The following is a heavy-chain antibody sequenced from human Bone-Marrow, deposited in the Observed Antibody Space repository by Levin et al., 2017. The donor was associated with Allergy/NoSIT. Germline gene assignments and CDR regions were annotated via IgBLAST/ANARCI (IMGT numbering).Heavy chain of an antibody. Sequence: SGPTLVKPTQALALTCTFSGFSLSTSGVGVGWIRQPPGQALECLGLIYWDNDKRYSPSLKSRRTVTKDTSNNQVVLTMTNMDPVDTATYYCAHRRGGYDWNDADFDYWGQGIPVTVSS. D-gene: IGHD1-1*01. CDR3: AHRRGGYDWNDADFDY. CDR2: IYWDNDK. J-gene: IGHJ4*02. V-gene: IGHV2-5*02. CDR1: GFSLSTSGVG.